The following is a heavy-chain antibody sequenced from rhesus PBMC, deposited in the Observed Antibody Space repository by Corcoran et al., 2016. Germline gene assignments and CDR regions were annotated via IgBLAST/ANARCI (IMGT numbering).Heavy chain of an antibody. J-gene: IGHJ4*01. CDR3: ARGRIAAALFDY. CDR1: GFTFSDYY. V-gene: IGHV3S22*01. CDR2: IRNQANGGTA. Sequence: EVQLVESGGGLVQPGGSLRLSCAASGFTFSDYYMDWVRQAPGKGPEGVGFIRNQANGGTAEYAASVKGRVTISRDDSKSIASLQMNSLKTEDTAVYYCARGRIAAALFDYWGQGVLVTVSS. D-gene: IGHD6-31*01.